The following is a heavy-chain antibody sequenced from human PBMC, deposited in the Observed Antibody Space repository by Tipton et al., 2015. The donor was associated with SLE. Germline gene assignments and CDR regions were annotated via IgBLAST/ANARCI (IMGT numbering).Heavy chain of an antibody. Sequence: TLSLTCTVSGGSISSGGYYWSWIRQHPGKGLEWIGHIYYSGSTYYNPSLKSRVTISVDTSKNQFSLKLSSVTAADTAVYYCARDSCSSTSCYGWYYFDYWGQGTLVTVSS. CDR3: ARDSCSSTSCYGWYYFDY. V-gene: IGHV4-31*03. D-gene: IGHD2-2*01. J-gene: IGHJ4*02. CDR2: IYYSGST. CDR1: GGSISSGGYY.